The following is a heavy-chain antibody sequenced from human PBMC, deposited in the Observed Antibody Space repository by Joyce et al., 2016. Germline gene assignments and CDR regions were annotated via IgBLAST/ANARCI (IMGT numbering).Heavy chain of an antibody. CDR2: LYYRGST. CDR1: GGSISSGGYY. Sequence: QVQLQESGPGLAKHSQTMSLTCTVSGGSISSGGYYWSWIRQHPVKGLEWIGNLYYRGSTYYTPSLKSRIIISVDTSKNQFSLKLNSVTAADTAVYNCARLFRGITKPYHWYFDLWGRGTLVTVSS. CDR3: ARLFRGITKPYHWYFDL. J-gene: IGHJ2*01. D-gene: IGHD3-10*01. V-gene: IGHV4-31*03.